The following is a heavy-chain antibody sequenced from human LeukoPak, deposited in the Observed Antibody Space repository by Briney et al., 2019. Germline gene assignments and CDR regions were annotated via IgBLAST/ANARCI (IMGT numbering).Heavy chain of an antibody. D-gene: IGHD2-8*01. CDR1: GYTLTELS. J-gene: IGHJ6*03. CDR3: ARGGLRVMVYRLYYMDV. CDR2: FDPEDGET. V-gene: IGHV1-24*01. Sequence: ASVKVSCKVSGYTLTELSMHWVRQAPGKGLEWMGGFDPEDGETIYAQKFQGRVTMTEDTSTDTAYMELRSLRSDDTAVYYCARGGLRVMVYRLYYMDVWGKGTTVTVSS.